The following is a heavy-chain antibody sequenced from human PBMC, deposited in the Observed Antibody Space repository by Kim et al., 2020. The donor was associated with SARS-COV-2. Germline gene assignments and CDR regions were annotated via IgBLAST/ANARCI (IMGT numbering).Heavy chain of an antibody. D-gene: IGHD3-16*01. J-gene: IGHJ4*02. CDR3: ARDESLWGFDY. Sequence: SETLSLTCTVSGDSITSGGYYWNWIRQQPGKGLEWIGSIYYGGNTHYIPSLKSRLTISVDTSKNHFSLNLNSATAADTAVYYCARDESLWGFDYWGQGILVTVSA. CDR2: IYYGGNT. CDR1: GDSITSGGYY. V-gene: IGHV4-31*03.